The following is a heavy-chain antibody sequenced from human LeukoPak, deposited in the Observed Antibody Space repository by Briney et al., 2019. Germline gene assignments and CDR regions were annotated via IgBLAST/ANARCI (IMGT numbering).Heavy chain of an antibody. J-gene: IGHJ4*02. CDR2: ISYDGSNK. D-gene: IGHD2-21*02. CDR3: ARVCGDCAQRSLDY. Sequence: PGGPLRLSCAASGFTLSSYAMHWVRQAPGKGLEWVAVISYDGSNKYYADSVKGRFTISRDNSKNTLYLQMNSLRAEDTAVYYCARVCGDCAQRSLDYWGQGTLVTVSS. CDR1: GFTLSSYA. V-gene: IGHV3-30*04.